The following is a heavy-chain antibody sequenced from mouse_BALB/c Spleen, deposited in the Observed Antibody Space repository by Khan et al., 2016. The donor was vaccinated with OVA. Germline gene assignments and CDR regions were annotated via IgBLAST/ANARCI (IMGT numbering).Heavy chain of an antibody. CDR2: IWGGGSK. J-gene: IGHJ4*01. Sequence: SGPGLVAPSQSLSITCTVSGFSLTDYAVSWIRQPPGKGLEWLGVIWGGGSKYYNSALKSRLSISKDNSRSQVFLNMNSLQTDDTAMYSCAQPPPYSSMDSFLQGPSFTVSS. V-gene: IGHV2-6-5*01. CDR3: AQPPPYSSMDS. CDR1: GFSLTDYA.